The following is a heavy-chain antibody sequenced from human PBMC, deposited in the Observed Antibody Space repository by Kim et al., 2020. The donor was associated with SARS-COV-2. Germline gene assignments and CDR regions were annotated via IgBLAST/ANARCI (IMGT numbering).Heavy chain of an antibody. CDR1: GYTFTSYG. Sequence: ASVKVSCKASGYTFTSYGVHWVRQAPGQRLEWMGWINAGNGDTKYSQKFQGRVTITRATTASTAYMELSSLRSEDTAVYYCATDKTPLAYCGGDCKTPLDYWGQGTLVTVSS. D-gene: IGHD2-21*01. V-gene: IGHV1-3*01. CDR3: ATDKTPLAYCGGDCKTPLDY. J-gene: IGHJ4*02. CDR2: INAGNGDT.